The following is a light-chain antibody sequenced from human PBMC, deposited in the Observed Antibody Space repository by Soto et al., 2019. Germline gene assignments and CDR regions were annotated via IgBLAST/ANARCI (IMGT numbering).Light chain of an antibody. CDR3: QQSYGTPPT. V-gene: IGKV1-39*01. Sequence: DIQITQSPSSLSASVGDRVTITCRASQSISSYLNWYQQKPGKAPKLLIYAASSLQSGVPSRFSGSGSGTDFTLTISSLQPEDFATYYCQQSYGTPPTFGPGTRWIS. CDR2: AAS. J-gene: IGKJ3*01. CDR1: QSISSY.